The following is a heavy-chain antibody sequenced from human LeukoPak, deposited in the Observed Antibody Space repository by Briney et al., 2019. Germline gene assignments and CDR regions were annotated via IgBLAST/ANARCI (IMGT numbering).Heavy chain of an antibody. V-gene: IGHV3-21*01. J-gene: IGHJ5*02. Sequence: GGSLRLSCAASGFTFSSYSMNWVRQAPGKGLEWVSSISSSSSYICYADSVKGRFTISRDNAKNSLYLQMNSLRAEDTAVYYCARARGGLNWFDPWGQGTLVTVSS. CDR3: ARARGGLNWFDP. CDR1: GFTFSSYS. D-gene: IGHD2-15*01. CDR2: ISSSSSYI.